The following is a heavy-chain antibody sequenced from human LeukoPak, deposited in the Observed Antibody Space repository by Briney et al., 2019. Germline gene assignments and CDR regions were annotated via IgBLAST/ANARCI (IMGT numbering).Heavy chain of an antibody. V-gene: IGHV3-7*04. J-gene: IGHJ4*02. CDR2: INQDGSEK. D-gene: IGHD1-1*01. CDR3: ARDKNWNDLFELVY. Sequence: PGESLRLSCAASGFTFSSFWMSWVRQAPGKGLEWVANINQDGSEKFYVDSVKGRFTISRDNAKNSLYLQMNSLRAEDTAVYYCARDKNWNDLFELVYWGQGTLVTVSS. CDR1: GFTFSSFW.